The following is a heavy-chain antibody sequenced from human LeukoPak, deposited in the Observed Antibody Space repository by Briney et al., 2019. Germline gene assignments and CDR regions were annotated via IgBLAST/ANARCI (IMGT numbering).Heavy chain of an antibody. D-gene: IGHD1/OR15-1a*01. CDR3: VRGGRTFDY. Sequence: SETLSLTCTVSSGSISSDYWSWIRQPAGKGLEWIGRISTSGSTNYNPSLKSRVTMSLDTSKNQFSLKLTSVTAADTAVYYCVRGGRTFDYWGQGTLVTVSS. CDR2: ISTSGST. CDR1: SGSISSDY. V-gene: IGHV4-4*07. J-gene: IGHJ4*02.